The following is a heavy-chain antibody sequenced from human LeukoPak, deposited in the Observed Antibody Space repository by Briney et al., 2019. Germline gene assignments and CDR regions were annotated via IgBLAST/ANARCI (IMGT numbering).Heavy chain of an antibody. J-gene: IGHJ4*02. V-gene: IGHV3-11*01. CDR3: ARTTVTTIRTKIFDY. CDR1: GFTFSDYY. D-gene: IGHD4-17*01. CDR2: ISSSGSTI. Sequence: PGGSLRLSCAASGFTFSDYYMSWIRQAPGKGLEWVSYISSSGSTIYYADSVKGRFTISRDNAKNSLYLQMNSLRAEDTAVYYCARTTVTTIRTKIFDYWGQGTLVTVSS.